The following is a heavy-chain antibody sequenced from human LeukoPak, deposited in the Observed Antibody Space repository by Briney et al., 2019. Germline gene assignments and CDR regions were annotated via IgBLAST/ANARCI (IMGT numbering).Heavy chain of an antibody. D-gene: IGHD5-24*01. CDR1: GGSMSSYY. J-gene: IGHJ4*02. CDR2: IYYSGST. CDR3: ARGARAGYNLEPLDY. Sequence: PSETLSLTCTVSGGSMSSYYWSWIRQPPGKGLEWIGYIYYSGSTKYNPSLKSRVTISVDTSKNQFSLKLSSVTAGDAAVYYCARGARAGYNLEPLDYWGEGTLVTVSS. V-gene: IGHV4-59*08.